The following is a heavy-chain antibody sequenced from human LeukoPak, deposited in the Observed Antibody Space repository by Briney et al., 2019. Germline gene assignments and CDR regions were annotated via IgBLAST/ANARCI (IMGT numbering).Heavy chain of an antibody. Sequence: GGSLRLSCAVSGLTFRSYWMSWVRQAPGKGLEWVANINQDGSEKYFLDSVRGRFTISRDNAKNSLALQMNTLRAEDTAVYYCARDQALYFSYGDYWGQGTLVTVSS. CDR3: ARDQALYFSYGDY. CDR2: INQDGSEK. CDR1: GLTFRSYW. D-gene: IGHD2/OR15-2a*01. J-gene: IGHJ4*02. V-gene: IGHV3-7*01.